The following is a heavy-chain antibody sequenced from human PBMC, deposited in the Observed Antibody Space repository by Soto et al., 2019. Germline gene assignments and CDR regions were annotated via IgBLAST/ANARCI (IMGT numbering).Heavy chain of an antibody. CDR2: IYYSGST. D-gene: IGHD2-15*01. CDR3: ARAHLGYCSGSSCHLIDFDY. J-gene: IGHJ4*02. CDR1: GGSISSGGYY. Sequence: QVQLQESGPGLVKPSQTLSLTCTVSGGSISSGGYYWSWIRQHPGKGLEWIGYIYYSGSTYYNPSLKSRVTISVDTSKNQFSLKLSSVTAADTAVYYCARAHLGYCSGSSCHLIDFDYWGQGTLVTVSS. V-gene: IGHV4-31*03.